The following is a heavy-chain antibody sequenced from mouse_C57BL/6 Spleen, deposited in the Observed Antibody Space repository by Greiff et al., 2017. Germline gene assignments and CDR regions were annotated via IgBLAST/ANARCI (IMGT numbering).Heavy chain of an antibody. D-gene: IGHD1-1*01. CDR1: GYTFTSYW. Sequence: VKLQQPGAELVMPGASVKLSCKASGYTFTSYWMHWVKQRPGQGLEWIGEIDPSDSYTNYNQKFKGKSTLTVDKSSSTAYMQLSSLTSEDSAFYYCARGDYYGSSYGFAYWGQGTLVTVSA. V-gene: IGHV1-69*01. CDR3: ARGDYYGSSYGFAY. CDR2: IDPSDSYT. J-gene: IGHJ3*01.